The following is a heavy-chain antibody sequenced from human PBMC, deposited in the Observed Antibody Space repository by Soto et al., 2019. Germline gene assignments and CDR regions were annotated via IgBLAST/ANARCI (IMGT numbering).Heavy chain of an antibody. D-gene: IGHD6-13*01. CDR2: INSDGIGT. Sequence: EVQLVESGGGLVQPGGSLRLSCAASGFTFSSYWMHWVRQAPGKGLVWVSRINSDGIGTNYADSVKGRFTISRDNAKNTLYLQMNSLRVEDTAVYYCVRAEAAAGRALDVWGQGTPVTVSS. J-gene: IGHJ6*02. CDR1: GFTFSSYW. V-gene: IGHV3-74*01. CDR3: VRAEAAAGRALDV.